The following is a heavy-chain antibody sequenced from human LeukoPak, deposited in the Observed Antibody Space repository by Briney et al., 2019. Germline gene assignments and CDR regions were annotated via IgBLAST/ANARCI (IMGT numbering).Heavy chain of an antibody. CDR2: ISSSSSYI. CDR1: GFTFSSYS. J-gene: IGHJ4*02. V-gene: IGHV3-21*04. Sequence: GGSLRLSCAASGFTFSSYSMNWVRQAPGKGLEWVSSISSSSSYIYYADSVKGRFTISRDNSKNTLYLQMNSLRAEDTAVYYCAKLDTMIVVATLDYWGQGTLVTVSS. D-gene: IGHD3-22*01. CDR3: AKLDTMIVVATLDY.